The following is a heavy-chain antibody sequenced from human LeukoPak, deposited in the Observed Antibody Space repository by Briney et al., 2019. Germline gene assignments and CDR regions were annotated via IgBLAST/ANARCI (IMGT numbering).Heavy chain of an antibody. CDR2: ISSSGSSM. J-gene: IGHJ4*02. CDR3: TTVSLWFGELFYY. Sequence: GGSLRLSCTGSGFTFSSYNMNWVRQAPGKGLEWVSYISSSGSSMNSADSVKGRFTISRDNAKNSLYLQMNSLRVEDTAVYYCTTVSLWFGELFYYWGQGTLVTVSS. CDR1: GFTFSSYN. D-gene: IGHD3-10*01. V-gene: IGHV3-48*01.